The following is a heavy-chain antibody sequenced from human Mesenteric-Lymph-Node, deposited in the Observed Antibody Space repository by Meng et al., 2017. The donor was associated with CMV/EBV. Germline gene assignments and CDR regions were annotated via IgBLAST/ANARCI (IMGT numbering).Heavy chain of an antibody. CDR3: ARGQYYYYYGMDV. J-gene: IGHJ6*02. Sequence: SVKVSCKASGGTFSSYTISWVRQAPGQGLEWMGRIIPIFGTANYAQKFQGRVTITTDESTSTAYMELSSLRSEDTAVYYCARGQYYYYYGMDVWGQGTTVTVSS. V-gene: IGHV1-69*05. CDR2: IIPIFGTA. D-gene: IGHD2/OR15-2a*01. CDR1: GGTFSSYT.